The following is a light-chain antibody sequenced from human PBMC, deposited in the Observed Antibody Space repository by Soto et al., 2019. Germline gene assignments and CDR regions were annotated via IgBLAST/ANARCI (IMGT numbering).Light chain of an antibody. CDR3: QSYDSSLSGYVI. CDR1: SSNIGTPYD. Sequence: QPVLTQPPSVSGAPGQRVTISCTGSSSNIGTPYDVHWYQQLPGTAPKLLIYGNSNRPSGVPDLFSGYKSGTSASLAITGLPAEYEADYYCQSYDSSLSGYVIFGGGSKLTLL. J-gene: IGLJ2*01. V-gene: IGLV1-40*01. CDR2: GNS.